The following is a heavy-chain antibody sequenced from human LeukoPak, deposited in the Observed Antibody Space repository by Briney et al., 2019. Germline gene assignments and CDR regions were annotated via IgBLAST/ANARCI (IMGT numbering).Heavy chain of an antibody. Sequence: GGSLRLSCAASGFIVSGDFMSWVRQAPGKGLEWVSVIYSDGSTYYADSVKGRFTISRDNSKNTLDLRMTGLRAEDTAVYYCARERGRGRDSPWFDYWGQGTLVTVSS. J-gene: IGHJ4*02. CDR2: IYSDGST. CDR1: GFIVSGDF. D-gene: IGHD1-26*01. CDR3: ARERGRGRDSPWFDY. V-gene: IGHV3-53*01.